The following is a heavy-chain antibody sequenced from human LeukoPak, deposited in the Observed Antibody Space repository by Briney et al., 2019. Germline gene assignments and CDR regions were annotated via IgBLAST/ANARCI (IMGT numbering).Heavy chain of an antibody. V-gene: IGHV1-69*05. CDR2: IIPIFGTA. D-gene: IGHD3-10*01. Sequence: GSSVKVSCKASAGTFSSYAISWVRQAPGQGLERMGRIIPIFGTANYAQKFQGRVTITTDESTSTAYMELSSLRSEDTAVYYCARDGELLWSLDYWGQGTLVTVSS. J-gene: IGHJ4*02. CDR1: AGTFSSYA. CDR3: ARDGELLWSLDY.